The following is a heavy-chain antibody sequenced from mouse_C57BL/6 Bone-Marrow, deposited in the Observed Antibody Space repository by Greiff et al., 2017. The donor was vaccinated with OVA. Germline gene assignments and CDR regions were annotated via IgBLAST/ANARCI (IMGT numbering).Heavy chain of an antibody. Sequence: EVQLQESGPSLVRPSQTLSLTCTVTGFSINSDCYWIWIRQFPGNKLEYIGYTFYSGFTYYNPSLESRTYITRDTSKNQFSLKLSSVTTEDTASYYCARGHGSSYLYAMDYWGKGTSVTVSS. D-gene: IGHD1-1*01. CDR3: ARGHGSSYLYAMDY. J-gene: IGHJ4*01. CDR2: TFYSGFT. V-gene: IGHV3-3*01. CDR1: GFSINSDCY.